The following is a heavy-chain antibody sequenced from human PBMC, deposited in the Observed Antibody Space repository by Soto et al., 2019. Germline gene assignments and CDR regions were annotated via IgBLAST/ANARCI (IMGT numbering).Heavy chain of an antibody. CDR1: GGSFSGFY. CDR2: INHSGTT. CDR3: ARADRTLVTSYGLDV. J-gene: IGHJ6*02. D-gene: IGHD2-21*02. Sequence: SETLSLTCAVSGGSFSGFYWTWIRQPPGEGLEWIGEINHSGTTNFNPSLRSRLTISLDSSKKHFSVKLTSMTAADAAVYYCARADRTLVTSYGLDVWGQGTTVTVSS. V-gene: IGHV4-34*01.